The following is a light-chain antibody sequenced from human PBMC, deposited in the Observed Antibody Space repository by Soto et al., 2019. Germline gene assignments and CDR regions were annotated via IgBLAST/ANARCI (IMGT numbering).Light chain of an antibody. CDR3: CACANSTILDYV. J-gene: IGLJ1*01. CDR1: NCDAGAYDL. Sequence: TVLSDPASEYGSHGQSITISCTGTNCDAGAYDLVSWYRHPPGEAPKLILYRVKKRPSRLSSLFSGSHSVNTASLTIFWLQPEDLADYFCCACANSTILDYVCVTEIKGTV. CDR2: RVK. V-gene: IGLV2-23*02.